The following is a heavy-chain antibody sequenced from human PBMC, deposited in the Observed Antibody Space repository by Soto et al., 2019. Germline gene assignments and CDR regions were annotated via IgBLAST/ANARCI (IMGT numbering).Heavy chain of an antibody. J-gene: IGHJ5*02. V-gene: IGHV4-61*01. CDR2: IYYSGST. CDR1: GGSVSSGSYY. Sequence: SETMSLSCTVSGGSVSSGSYYWSWIRQPPGKGLEWIGYIYYSGSTNYNPSLKSRVTISVDTSKNQFSLKLSSVTAADTAVYYCARGGPVDLTGHWCDRWGPGTLVTVSS. D-gene: IGHD5-12*01. CDR3: ARGGPVDLTGHWCDR.